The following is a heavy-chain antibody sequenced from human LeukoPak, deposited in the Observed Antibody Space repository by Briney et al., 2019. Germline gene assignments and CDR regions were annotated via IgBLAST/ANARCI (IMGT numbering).Heavy chain of an antibody. D-gene: IGHD3-10*01. CDR2: IYYNGST. CDR1: GGSISSYY. J-gene: IGHJ3*02. V-gene: IGHV4-59*12. CDR3: ARNIRITMLRGVIIKGAFDI. Sequence: PSGTPSLTRPVSGGSISSYYWSWIRQPPRKGLGWVGDIYYNGSTNYNPSLKSRVTISVDTSKNQFSLKLSSVTAADTAVYYCARNIRITMLRGVIIKGAFDIWGQGTMVTVSS.